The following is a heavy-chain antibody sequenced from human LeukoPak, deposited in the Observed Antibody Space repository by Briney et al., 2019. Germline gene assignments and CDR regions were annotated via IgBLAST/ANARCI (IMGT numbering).Heavy chain of an antibody. CDR2: ISWNSGSI. Sequence: GGSLRLSCAASGFTFDDYAMHWVRQAPGKGLEWVSGISWNSGSIGYADSVEGRFTISRDNAKNSLYLQMNSLRAEDTALYYCAKISRDGYNSLDYWGQGALVTVSS. CDR3: AKISRDGYNSLDY. CDR1: GFTFDDYA. V-gene: IGHV3-9*01. D-gene: IGHD5-24*01. J-gene: IGHJ4*02.